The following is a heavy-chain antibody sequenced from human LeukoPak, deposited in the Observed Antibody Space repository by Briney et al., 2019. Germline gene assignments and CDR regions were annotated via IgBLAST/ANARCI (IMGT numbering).Heavy chain of an antibody. V-gene: IGHV4-34*01. Sequence: PSETLSLTCTVYGGSFSVYYWIWIRQPPGKGLEWIGEINHSGRTNYNPSLKSRVTISVDTSKNEFSLKLSPVTAADTAVYYCARDGGSNNYWFDPWGQGTLVTVSS. CDR3: ARDGGSNNYWFDP. CDR1: GGSFSVYY. J-gene: IGHJ5*02. D-gene: IGHD4-23*01. CDR2: INHSGRT.